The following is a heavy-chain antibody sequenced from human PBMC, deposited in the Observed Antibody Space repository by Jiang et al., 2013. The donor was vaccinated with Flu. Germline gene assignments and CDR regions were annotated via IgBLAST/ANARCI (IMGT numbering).Heavy chain of an antibody. J-gene: IGHJ3*01. CDR1: GFSFSYYA. V-gene: IGHV3-30*02. CDR3: AKDSNGYHDALDV. Sequence: GGGVVQPGGSLRLSCAASGFSFSYYAMYWVRQAPGKGLEWLASIRFDGTDKYYADSVKGRFTVSRDNSKNTLHLQMNNLRLEDTALYYCAKDSNGYHDALDVWGQGTMVSVSS. D-gene: IGHD3-22*01. CDR2: IRFDGTDK.